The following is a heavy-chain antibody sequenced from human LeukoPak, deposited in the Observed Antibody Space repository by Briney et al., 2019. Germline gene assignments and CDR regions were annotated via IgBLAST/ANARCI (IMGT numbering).Heavy chain of an antibody. J-gene: IGHJ4*02. D-gene: IGHD3-3*01. Sequence: LSLTCAVYGGSFSGYYWSWIRQAPGKGLEWVSYISSSGSTIYYADSVKGRFTISRDNAKNSLYLQMNSLRAEDTAVYYCARGYYDFWSGYLIDYWGQGTLVTVSS. V-gene: IGHV3-11*01. CDR3: ARGYYDFWSGYLIDY. CDR2: ISSSGSTI. CDR1: GGSFSGYY.